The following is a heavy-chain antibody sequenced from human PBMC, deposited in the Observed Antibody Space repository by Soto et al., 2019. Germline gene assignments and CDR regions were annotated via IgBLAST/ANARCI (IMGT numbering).Heavy chain of an antibody. D-gene: IGHD1-26*01. Sequence: ASVKVSCKASGYSFTTYGIRWVRQAPGQGLEYMGWISVYNGDTNYAQKLQGRVTMTTDTSTSTAYMELRSLRSDDTAIYYCARDRRDSVADRRSFDVWGQGTMVTVS. CDR2: ISVYNGDT. CDR1: GYSFTTYG. CDR3: ARDRRDSVADRRSFDV. J-gene: IGHJ3*01. V-gene: IGHV1-18*01.